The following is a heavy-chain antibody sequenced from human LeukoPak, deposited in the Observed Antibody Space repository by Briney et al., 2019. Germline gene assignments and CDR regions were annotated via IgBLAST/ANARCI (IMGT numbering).Heavy chain of an antibody. V-gene: IGHV1-69*13. Sequence: GASVKVSCKASGGTFSSYAISWVRQAPGQGLEWMEGIIPIFGTANYAQKFQGRVTITADESTSTAYMELSSLRSEDTAVYYCATEGYCSGGSCYYFDYWGQGTLVTVSS. CDR1: GGTFSSYA. CDR2: IIPIFGTA. CDR3: ATEGYCSGGSCYYFDY. J-gene: IGHJ4*02. D-gene: IGHD2-15*01.